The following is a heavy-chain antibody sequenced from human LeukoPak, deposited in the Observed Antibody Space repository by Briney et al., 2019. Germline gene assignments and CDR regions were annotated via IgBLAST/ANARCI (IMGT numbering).Heavy chain of an antibody. J-gene: IGHJ6*03. D-gene: IGHD1-1*01. CDR2: ISGSSSFI. Sequence: GGSMRLSCAASEVTFSSYSMNWVRQAPGKGLEWVSSISGSSSFIYYADSVRGRFTISRDNAKNSLYLQMDSLRAEDTAVYYCARRPMASTDYYYFLDVWGKGTTVTVSS. CDR1: EVTFSSYS. V-gene: IGHV3-21*01. CDR3: ARRPMASTDYYYFLDV.